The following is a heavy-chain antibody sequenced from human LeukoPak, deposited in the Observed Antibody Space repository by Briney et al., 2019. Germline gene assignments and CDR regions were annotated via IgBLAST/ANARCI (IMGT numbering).Heavy chain of an antibody. J-gene: IGHJ3*02. D-gene: IGHD1-26*01. CDR2: IHHRGRT. V-gene: IGHV4-4*02. CDR3: ARAPLSGTYYTDAFDI. CDR1: GGSISTNNW. Sequence: PSETLSLTCAVSGGSISTNNWWTWVRQPPGKGLEWIGEIHHRGRTDYNPSLKSRVTISPDKSKNQFSLTLTSVTAADTAVYFCARAPLSGTYYTDAFDIWGQGTMVTVSS.